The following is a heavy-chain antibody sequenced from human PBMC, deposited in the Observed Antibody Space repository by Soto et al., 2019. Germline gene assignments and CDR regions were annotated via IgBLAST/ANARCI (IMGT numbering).Heavy chain of an antibody. Sequence: QVTLKESGPVLVKPTETLTLTCTVSGFSLSNARMGVSWIRQPPRKALEWLAHLFSNDEKSYRTSLKSRIPISQDPTYSQLGVTMPNTDPEDTDTYSRARIRGMVDAGDYYDRDFWAQGPTVTVS. CDR1: GFSLSNARMG. CDR3: ARIRGMVDAGDYYDRDF. D-gene: IGHD2-8*01. CDR2: LFSNDEK. J-gene: IGHJ6*02. V-gene: IGHV2-26*01.